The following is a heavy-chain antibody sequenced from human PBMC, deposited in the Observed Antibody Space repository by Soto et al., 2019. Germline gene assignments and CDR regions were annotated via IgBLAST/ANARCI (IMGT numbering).Heavy chain of an antibody. V-gene: IGHV3-23*01. CDR3: AKDGSITMVRGVHHFDY. D-gene: IGHD3-10*01. J-gene: IGHJ4*02. CDR2: ISGSGGST. Sequence: GGSLTLSCAASGFTFSSHAMSWVRQAPGKGLEWVSAISGSGGSTYYADSVKGRFTIARDNSKNTLYLQMNSLRAEDTAVYYCAKDGSITMVRGVHHFDYWGQGTLVTVSS. CDR1: GFTFSSHA.